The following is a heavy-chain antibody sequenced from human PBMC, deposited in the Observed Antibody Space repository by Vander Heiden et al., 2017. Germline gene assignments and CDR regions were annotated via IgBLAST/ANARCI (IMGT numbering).Heavy chain of an antibody. CDR1: GGSISSNTYY. D-gene: IGHD3-10*01. CDR3: ATESGITMVRGVKGRWFVY. Sequence: QLQLQESGPGLVKPSETLSLTCTVSGGSISSNTYYWGWIRQPPGKGLEWIGSVYYSGSTYYNPSLKSRVTIFVDTSKNQFSLKVSSVTAADTAVYYCATESGITMVRGVKGRWFVYWGQGTLVTVSS. J-gene: IGHJ4*02. CDR2: VYYSGST. V-gene: IGHV4-39*01.